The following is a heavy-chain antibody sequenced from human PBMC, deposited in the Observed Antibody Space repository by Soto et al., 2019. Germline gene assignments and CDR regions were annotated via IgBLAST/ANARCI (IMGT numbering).Heavy chain of an antibody. J-gene: IGHJ4*02. CDR2: ISSSSSYT. CDR1: GFTFSDYY. D-gene: IGHD3-3*01. Sequence: GGSLRLSCAASGFTFSDYYMSWIRQAPGKGLEWVSYISSSSSYTNYADFVKGRFTISRDNAKNSLYLQMNSLRAEDTAVYYCARFPKSITIFGVVIAPFDYWGQGTLVTVSS. CDR3: ARFPKSITIFGVVIAPFDY. V-gene: IGHV3-11*06.